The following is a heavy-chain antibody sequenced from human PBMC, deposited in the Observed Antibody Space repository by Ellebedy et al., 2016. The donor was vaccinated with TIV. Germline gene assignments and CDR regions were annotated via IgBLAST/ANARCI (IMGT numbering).Heavy chain of an antibody. Sequence: GESLKISXAASGFSFSNYAMNWVRQAPGKGPEWVSVISGSGTNTFYADSVKGRFTISRDNSKNTLYLHMNSLRAEDTAVYYCGKLPYGDPRWSIYFDYWGQGTLVTVSS. V-gene: IGHV3-23*01. CDR2: ISGSGTNT. CDR3: GKLPYGDPRWSIYFDY. CDR1: GFSFSNYA. D-gene: IGHD4-17*01. J-gene: IGHJ4*02.